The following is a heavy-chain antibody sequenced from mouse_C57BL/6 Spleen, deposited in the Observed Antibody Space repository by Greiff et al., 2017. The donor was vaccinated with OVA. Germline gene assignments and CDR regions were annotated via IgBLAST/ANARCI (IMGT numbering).Heavy chain of an antibody. V-gene: IGHV1-52*01. CDR2: IDPSASET. CDR3: ARRPHYYGSSYWYFDV. J-gene: IGHJ1*03. Sequence: QVQLQQPGAELVRPGSSVKLSCKASGYTFTSYWMHWVKQRPIQGLEWIGNIDPSASETHYNQKFKDKATLTVDKSSSTAYMQLSSLTSEDSAVYYCARRPHYYGSSYWYFDVWGTGTTVTVSS. D-gene: IGHD1-1*01. CDR1: GYTFTSYW.